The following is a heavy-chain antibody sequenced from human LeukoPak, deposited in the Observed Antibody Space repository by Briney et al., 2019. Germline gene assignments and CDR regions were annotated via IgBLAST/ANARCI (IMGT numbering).Heavy chain of an antibody. D-gene: IGHD3-22*01. CDR2: INYSGTT. CDR1: GGSISTYY. CDR3: ARFGSDSFGYKYYFDS. J-gene: IGHJ4*02. V-gene: IGHV4-59*08. Sequence: TETLSLTCSVSGGSISTYYWSWIRQPPGKGLEWIGYINYSGTTHYNPSLKSRGTISVDTSKNHFSLRLNSVTAADTCVYFCARFGSDSFGYKYYFDSWGQGILVTVSS.